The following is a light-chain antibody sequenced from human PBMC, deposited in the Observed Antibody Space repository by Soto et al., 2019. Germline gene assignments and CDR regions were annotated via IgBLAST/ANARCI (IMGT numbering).Light chain of an antibody. J-gene: IGKJ4*01. CDR2: AAS. Sequence: DIQMTQSTSSVSASVGDRVTITCRASQRISSWLAWYQQKPGKAPKLLIYAASSLQSGVPSRFSGSGSGTDFTLTISSLQPEDFATYYCQQANSFPPLTFGGGTKVEIK. V-gene: IGKV1-12*01. CDR1: QRISSW. CDR3: QQANSFPPLT.